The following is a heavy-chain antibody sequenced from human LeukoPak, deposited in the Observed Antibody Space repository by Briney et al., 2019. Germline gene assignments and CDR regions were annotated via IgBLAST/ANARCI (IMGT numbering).Heavy chain of an antibody. D-gene: IGHD6-13*01. V-gene: IGHV3-30*01. CDR1: GFTFSSYA. CDR2: ISYDGSNK. CDR3: ARDEGSSSTFDY. Sequence: GRSLRLSCAASGFTFSSYAMHWVRQAPGKGLEWVAVISYDGSNKYYADSVKGRFTISRDNSKNTPYLQMNSLRAEDTAVYYCARDEGSSSTFDYWGQGTLVTVSS. J-gene: IGHJ4*02.